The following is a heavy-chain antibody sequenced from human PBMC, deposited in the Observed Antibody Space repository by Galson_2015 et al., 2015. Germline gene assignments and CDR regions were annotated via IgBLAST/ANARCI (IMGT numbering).Heavy chain of an antibody. CDR1: EFAFSTYW. V-gene: IGHV3-7*04. Sequence: SPRLSCAASEFAFSTYWMSWVRQAPGKGLEWVASIKQDGTVKYYVDSVKGRFTISRDNAKNSLYLQMSSLRAEDTAVYYCARGAYCGADCHFYFDYWGQGSLVTVSS. D-gene: IGHD2-21*01. CDR2: IKQDGTVK. CDR3: ARGAYCGADCHFYFDY. J-gene: IGHJ4*02.